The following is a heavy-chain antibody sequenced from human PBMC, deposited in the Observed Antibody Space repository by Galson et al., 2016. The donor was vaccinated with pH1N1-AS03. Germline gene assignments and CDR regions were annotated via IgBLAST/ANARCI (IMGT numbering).Heavy chain of an antibody. Sequence: SETLSLTCTVSGDSISGNNYYWVWIRQPPGQALEWIGSVYYSGTTYYNPSLKSRVTISVDTSTNQFSLDLNSVTVADTSVYYFARHENFGVDAIYAFDIWGQGTMVTVSS. CDR2: VYYSGTT. CDR1: GDSISGNNYY. V-gene: IGHV4-39*01. CDR3: ARHENFGVDAIYAFDI. J-gene: IGHJ3*02. D-gene: IGHD3-3*01.